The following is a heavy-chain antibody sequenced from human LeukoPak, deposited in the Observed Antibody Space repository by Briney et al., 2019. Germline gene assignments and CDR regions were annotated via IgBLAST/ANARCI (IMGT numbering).Heavy chain of an antibody. J-gene: IGHJ3*02. CDR2: IYYSGST. Sequence: SETLSLTCTVSGGSISSGDYYWSWIRQPPGKGLEWIGYIYYSGSTYYNPSLKSRVTISVDTSKNQFSLKLSSVTAADTAVYYCASGDYDILTGRHAFDIWGQGTMVTVSS. CDR3: ASGDYDILTGRHAFDI. CDR1: GGSISSGDYY. D-gene: IGHD3-9*01. V-gene: IGHV4-30-4*01.